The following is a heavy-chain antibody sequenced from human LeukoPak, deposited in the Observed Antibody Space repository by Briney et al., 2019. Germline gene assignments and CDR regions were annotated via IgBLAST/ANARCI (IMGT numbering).Heavy chain of an antibody. CDR1: GYTFTSYG. V-gene: IGHV1-18*01. CDR3: ARSQGERGYSGYGLFDP. CDR2: ISAYNGNT. J-gene: IGHJ5*02. Sequence: ASVKVSCKASGYTFTSYGISWVRQAPGQGLEWMGWISAYNGNTDYAQKLQARVTMTTDTSTSTAYMDLRSLRSDDTAMYYCARSQGERGYSGYGLFDPWGQGTLVTVSS. D-gene: IGHD5-12*01.